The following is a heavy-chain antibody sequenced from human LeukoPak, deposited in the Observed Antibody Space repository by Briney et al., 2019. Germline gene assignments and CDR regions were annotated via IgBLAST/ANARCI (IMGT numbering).Heavy chain of an antibody. CDR2: IIPILGIA. CDR1: GGTFSIYA. CDR3: ARVSPYGDYICY. V-gene: IGHV1-69*04. Sequence: GASVKVSCNASGGTFSIYAISWVRQAPGQGLEWVGRIIPILGIANYAQKFQGRVTITADKSTSTAYMVLRSLRAEDTAVDSCARVSPYGDYICYWGQGSLVTVS. J-gene: IGHJ4*02. D-gene: IGHD4-17*01.